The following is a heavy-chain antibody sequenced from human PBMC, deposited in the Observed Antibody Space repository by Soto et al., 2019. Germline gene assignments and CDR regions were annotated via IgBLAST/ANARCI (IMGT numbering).Heavy chain of an antibody. Sequence: GGSLRLCCAASGFTFSSYSMNGVRQAPGKGLEWVSSISSSSSYIYYADSVKGRFTISRDNAKNSLYLHMNSLRAEDTALYYCARTRWELRPSYYGMDVWGQGTTVTVSS. CDR1: GFTFSSYS. D-gene: IGHD1-26*01. CDR2: ISSSSSYI. V-gene: IGHV3-21*04. J-gene: IGHJ6*02. CDR3: ARTRWELRPSYYGMDV.